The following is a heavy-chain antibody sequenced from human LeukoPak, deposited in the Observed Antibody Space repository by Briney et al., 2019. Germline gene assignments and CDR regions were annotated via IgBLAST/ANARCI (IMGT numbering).Heavy chain of an antibody. D-gene: IGHD4-17*01. V-gene: IGHV3-9*01. CDR3: AKADYGDYYFDY. J-gene: IGHJ4*02. CDR2: ISWNSGSI. CDR1: GFTFDDYA. Sequence: GGSLRLSCAASGFTFDDYAMHWVRQAPGKGLEWVSGISWNSGSIGYADSVKGRFTISRDNAKNSLYLQMNSLRAEDTALYYCAKADYGDYYFDYWGQGTQVTVSS.